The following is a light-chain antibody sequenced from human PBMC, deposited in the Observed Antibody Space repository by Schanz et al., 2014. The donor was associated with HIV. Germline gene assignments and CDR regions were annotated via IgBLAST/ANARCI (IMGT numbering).Light chain of an antibody. Sequence: MTQSPATLSLSPGERATLSCRASQNVNTNLAWYQQKPGQPPRLLLYGASTRATGVPARFSGSGSGTDFTLTISTLQSEDFAVYYCQQYNNWPYSFGQGTKLEIK. V-gene: IGKV3-15*01. CDR1: QNVNTN. J-gene: IGKJ2*03. CDR2: GAS. CDR3: QQYNNWPYS.